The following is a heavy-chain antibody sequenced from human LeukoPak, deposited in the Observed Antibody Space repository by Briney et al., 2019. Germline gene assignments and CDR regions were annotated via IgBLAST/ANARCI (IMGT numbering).Heavy chain of an antibody. CDR3: ARNISGLGLYSHHAYDPAGAFDI. CDR2: IYNSGST. J-gene: IGHJ3*02. CDR1: GYSFNSVYY. D-gene: IGHD1-20*01. V-gene: IGHV4-38-2*02. Sequence: SETLSLTCTVSGYSFNSVYYWAWIRQPPGKGLEWVGSIYNSGSTSYNPFLKSRVTLSLDTSKNQFSLRLTSVTAADTAVYYCARNISGLGLYSHHAYDPAGAFDIWGQGTMVTVSS.